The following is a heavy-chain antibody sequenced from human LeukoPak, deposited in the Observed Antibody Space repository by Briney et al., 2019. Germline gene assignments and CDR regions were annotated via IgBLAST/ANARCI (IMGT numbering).Heavy chain of an antibody. D-gene: IGHD3-22*01. V-gene: IGHV3-23*01. J-gene: IGHJ4*02. CDR2: ISGSGGST. Sequence: PGGSLRLSCAASGFTFSSYAMSWVRHAPEKGLEWVSSISGSGGSTYYADSVKGRFTISRDNSKNTLYLQMNSLRAKDTAVYSCAKDLYFYDSSGYFDYWGQGTLVTVSS. CDR3: AKDLYFYDSSGYFDY. CDR1: GFTFSSYA.